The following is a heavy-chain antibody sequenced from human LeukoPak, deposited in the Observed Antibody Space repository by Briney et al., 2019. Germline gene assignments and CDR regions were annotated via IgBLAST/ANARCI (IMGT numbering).Heavy chain of an antibody. J-gene: IGHJ5*02. CDR1: GFTFSSYG. V-gene: IGHV3-23*01. CDR3: ARVLRYFDWLLSP. D-gene: IGHD3-9*01. CDR2: ISGSGGST. Sequence: GGSLRLSCAASGFTFSSYGMSWVRQAPGKGLEWVSAISGSGGSTYYADSVKGRFTISRDNSKNTLYLQMNSLRAEDTAVYYCARVLRYFDWLLSPWGQGTLVTVSS.